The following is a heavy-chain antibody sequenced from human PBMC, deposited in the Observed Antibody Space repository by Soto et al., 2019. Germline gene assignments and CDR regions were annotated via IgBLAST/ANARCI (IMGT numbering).Heavy chain of an antibody. Sequence: PGGSLRLSCAASGFTFSSYSMNWVRQAPGKGLEWVSSISSSSYIYYADSVKGRFTISRDNAKNSLYLQMNSLRAEDTAVYYCARGNSGSWYYYYYGMDVWGQGTTVTVSS. V-gene: IGHV3-21*01. J-gene: IGHJ6*02. CDR1: GFTFSSYS. CDR2: ISSSSYI. CDR3: ARGNSGSWYYYYYGMDV. D-gene: IGHD6-6*01.